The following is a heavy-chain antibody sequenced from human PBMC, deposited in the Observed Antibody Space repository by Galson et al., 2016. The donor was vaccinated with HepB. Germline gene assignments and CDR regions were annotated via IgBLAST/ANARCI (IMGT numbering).Heavy chain of an antibody. V-gene: IGHV4-61*01. CDR1: GGSISSDSYY. CDR3: ARQNEGRWTVWYDP. Sequence: SETLSLTCSVSGGSISSDSYYWSWIRQSPGKGLEWIGSIHYSGRTNHNPPLRSRVPISADTSKNQISLRLSSVTAADTAVYYCARQNEGRWTVWYDPWGQGTLVTVSS. CDR2: IHYSGRT. J-gene: IGHJ5*02. D-gene: IGHD3-10*01.